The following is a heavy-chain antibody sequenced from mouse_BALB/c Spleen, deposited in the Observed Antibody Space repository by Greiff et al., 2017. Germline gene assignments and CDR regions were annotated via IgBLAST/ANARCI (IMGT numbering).Heavy chain of an antibody. V-gene: IGHV14-3*02. CDR3: ANPHYYGSDY. Sequence: VQLQQSGAELVKPGASVKLSCTASGFNIKDTYMPWVKQRPEQGLEWIGRIDPANGNTKYDPKFQGKATITADTSSNTAYLQLSSLTSEDTAVYYCANPHYYGSDYWGQGTTLTVSS. CDR2: IDPANGNT. J-gene: IGHJ2*01. D-gene: IGHD1-1*01. CDR1: GFNIKDTY.